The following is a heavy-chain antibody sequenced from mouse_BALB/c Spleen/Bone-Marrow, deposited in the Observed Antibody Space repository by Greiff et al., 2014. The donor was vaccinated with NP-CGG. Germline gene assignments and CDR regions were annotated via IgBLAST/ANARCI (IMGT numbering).Heavy chain of an antibody. CDR1: GFNIKDTY. V-gene: IGHV14-3*02. CDR3: ASYVYGYYFDY. J-gene: IGHJ2*01. D-gene: IGHD2-2*01. CDR2: IDPANGNT. Sequence: EVMLVESGAELVKPGASVKLSCTASGFNIKDTYMHWVKQRPEQGLEWIGRIDPANGNTKYDPKFQGKATITADTSSNTAYLQLSSLTSEDTAAYYCASYVYGYYFDYWGQGTTLTVSS.